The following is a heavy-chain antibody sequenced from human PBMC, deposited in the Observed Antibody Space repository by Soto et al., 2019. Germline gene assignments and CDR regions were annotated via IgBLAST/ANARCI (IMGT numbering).Heavy chain of an antibody. V-gene: IGHV3-74*01. CDR1: GFTFSSYW. J-gene: IGHJ4*02. CDR2: INTDGTT. D-gene: IGHD1-26*01. Sequence: EVQLVESGGGLVQPGGSLRLSCAASGFTFSSYWMHWVRQSPGKGLVWVSRINTDGTTAYADNVKGRFTVSRDNAKSTLYLQMNSLSAEDTAVYYCVRGIGFYWGQGNLVTVSS. CDR3: VRGIGFY.